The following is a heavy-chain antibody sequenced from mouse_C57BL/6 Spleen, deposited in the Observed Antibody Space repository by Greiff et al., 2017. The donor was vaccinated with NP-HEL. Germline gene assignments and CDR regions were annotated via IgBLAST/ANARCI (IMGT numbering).Heavy chain of an antibody. V-gene: IGHV1-22*01. J-gene: IGHJ2*01. CDR2: INPNNGGT. Sequence: EVKLMESGPELVKPGASVKMSCKASGYTFTDYNMHWVKQSHGKSLEWIGYINPNNGGTSYNQKFKGKATLTVNKSSSTAYMELRSLTSEDSAVYYCARSTTVVARYFDYWGQGTTLTVSS. D-gene: IGHD1-1*01. CDR3: ARSTTVVARYFDY. CDR1: GYTFTDYN.